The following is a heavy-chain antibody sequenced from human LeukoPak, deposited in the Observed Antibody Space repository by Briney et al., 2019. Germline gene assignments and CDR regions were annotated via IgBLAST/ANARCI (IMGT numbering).Heavy chain of an antibody. J-gene: IGHJ4*02. CDR1: GFSFSSFA. CDR2: ITGSGSNT. Sequence: PGGSLRLSCAASGFSFSSFAMSWVRQAPGKGLEWVSAITGSGSNTYYADSVKGRFTISRDNSKNTLYLQMNSLRAEDTAVYYCARDTYYDSSGYHGLRIDYWGQGTLVTVSS. V-gene: IGHV3-23*01. D-gene: IGHD3-22*01. CDR3: ARDTYYDSSGYHGLRIDY.